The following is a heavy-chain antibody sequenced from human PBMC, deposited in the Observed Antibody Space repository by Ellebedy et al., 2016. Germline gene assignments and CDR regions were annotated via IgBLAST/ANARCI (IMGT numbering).Heavy chain of an antibody. Sequence: SETLSLTCSVSGGSISGSGYYWGWIRQPPGKGLEWIGGIYHSGTTHSNPSLKGRVTMSVDTSKNQFSLKLTSVTAADTAVYYCARHVPLTVTLYYFDYWGQGTLVTVSS. CDR2: IYHSGTT. V-gene: IGHV4-39*01. CDR3: ARHVPLTVTLYYFDY. D-gene: IGHD4-17*01. J-gene: IGHJ4*02. CDR1: GGSISGSGYY.